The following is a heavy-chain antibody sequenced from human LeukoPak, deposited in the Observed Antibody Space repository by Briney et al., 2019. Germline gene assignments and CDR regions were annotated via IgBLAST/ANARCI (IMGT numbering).Heavy chain of an antibody. J-gene: IGHJ4*02. D-gene: IGHD4-17*01. CDR3: ARNKWGDYDFGY. V-gene: IGHV1-3*01. Sequence: ASVKVSCKASGYTFTSYAMHWVRQAPGQRLEWMGWVNGGNGNTKYSQKFQGRLTITRDTSASTAYMELSSLRSEDTAVYYCARNKWGDYDFGYWGQGTLVTVSS. CDR2: VNGGNGNT. CDR1: GYTFTSYA.